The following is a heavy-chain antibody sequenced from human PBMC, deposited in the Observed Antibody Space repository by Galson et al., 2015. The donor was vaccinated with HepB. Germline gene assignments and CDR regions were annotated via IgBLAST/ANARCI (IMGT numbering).Heavy chain of an antibody. Sequence: SLRLSCAASGFTFSSYSMNWVRQAPGKGLEWVSYISSSSSTIYYADSVKGRFTISRDNAKNSLYLQMNSLRDEDTAVYYCARVRRFGCSSTSCYIMDVWGQGTTVTVSS. V-gene: IGHV3-48*02. J-gene: IGHJ6*02. CDR3: ARVRRFGCSSTSCYIMDV. CDR1: GFTFSSYS. CDR2: ISSSSSTI. D-gene: IGHD2-2*02.